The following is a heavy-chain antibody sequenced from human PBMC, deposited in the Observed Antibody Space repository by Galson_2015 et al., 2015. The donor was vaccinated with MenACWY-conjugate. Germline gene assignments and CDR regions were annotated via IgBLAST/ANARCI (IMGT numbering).Heavy chain of an antibody. J-gene: IGHJ4*02. CDR1: GASISTDY. V-gene: IGHV4-59*01. CDR2: IHYSGST. D-gene: IGHD6-19*01. Sequence: ETLSLTCSVSGASISTDYWSWIRQPPGKGLEWIGCIHYSGSTKYNPSLKTRITMSLDTSENQFSLKLSSVTAADTAVYYCARWVAVKMIEYCGQGTLVTVSS. CDR3: ARWVAVKMIEY.